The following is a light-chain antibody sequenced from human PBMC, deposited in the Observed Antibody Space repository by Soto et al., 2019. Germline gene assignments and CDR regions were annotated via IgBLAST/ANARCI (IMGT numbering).Light chain of an antibody. CDR1: QGISSY. CDR2: AAS. J-gene: IGKJ4*01. CDR3: QQYYSYPLT. Sequence: DIQWTQSPSFLSASVGDRVTISCGASQGISSYLAWYQQKPGKAPKLLIYAASTLQSGVPSRFSGSGSGTDFTLTISCLQSEDFATYYCQQYYSYPLTFGGGTKVDI. V-gene: IGKV1-9*01.